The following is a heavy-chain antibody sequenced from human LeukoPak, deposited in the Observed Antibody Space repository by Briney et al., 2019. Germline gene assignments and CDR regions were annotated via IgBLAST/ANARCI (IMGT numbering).Heavy chain of an antibody. CDR3: VNGRNGSVSLYEN. J-gene: IGHJ4*02. Sequence: GGSLRLSCSASGFTFSSYATHWVRQAPGKGLEYVSAISSNGGSTYYADSVKGRFTISRDNSKNTLYLQMSSLRAEDTAVYYCVNGRNGSVSLYENWGQGTLVTVSS. V-gene: IGHV3-64D*06. D-gene: IGHD3-10*01. CDR1: GFTFSSYA. CDR2: ISSNGGST.